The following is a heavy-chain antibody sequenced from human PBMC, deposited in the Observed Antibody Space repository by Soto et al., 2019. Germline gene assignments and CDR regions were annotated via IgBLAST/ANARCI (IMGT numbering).Heavy chain of an antibody. V-gene: IGHV4-59*08. CDR3: ARHLADSSGYALYFQL. D-gene: IGHD3-22*01. CDR1: SASISSYY. CDR2: IYNSGST. Sequence: SETLSVPCNVASASISSYYSSWIRHPPRKGLEWIGFIYNSGSTNYNPSLRSRVTISVDTSKNQFSLKLRSVTAADTAVYYCARHLADSSGYALYFQLSGQGTLVTVSS. J-gene: IGHJ1*01.